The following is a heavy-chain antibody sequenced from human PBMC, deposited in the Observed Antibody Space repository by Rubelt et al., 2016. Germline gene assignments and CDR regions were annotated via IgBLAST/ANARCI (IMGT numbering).Heavy chain of an antibody. J-gene: IGHJ4*02. Sequence: QVQLVESGGGVVQPGRSLRLSCAASGFTFSSYGMHWVRQAPGKGLEWVAVIWYDGSNKYYADSVKGRLTISRDKSKNTRYLQMNRLRAEDTAVYYCGKDRSSGYDYDDYWGQRTLVTVSS. CDR3: GKDRSSGYDYDDY. V-gene: IGHV3-33*03. D-gene: IGHD5-12*01. CDR1: GFTFSSYG. CDR2: IWYDGSNK.